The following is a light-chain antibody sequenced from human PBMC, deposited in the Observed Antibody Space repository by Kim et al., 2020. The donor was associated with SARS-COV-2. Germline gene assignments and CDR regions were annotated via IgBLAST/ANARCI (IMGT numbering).Light chain of an antibody. CDR1: QSVSSN. CDR3: QQYYNWPPIT. J-gene: IGKJ5*01. V-gene: IGKV3-15*01. Sequence: SPGERATLSCRASQSVSSNLAWYQKKPGQAPRPLLDGASTRATGIPARFSGSGSGTEFTLTISSLQSEDFAVYYCQQYYNWPPITFGQGTRLEIK. CDR2: GAS.